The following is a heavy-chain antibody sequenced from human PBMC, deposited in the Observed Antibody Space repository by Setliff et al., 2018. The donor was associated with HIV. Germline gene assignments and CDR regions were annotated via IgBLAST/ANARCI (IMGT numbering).Heavy chain of an antibody. CDR3: ARDAGPHYGSGPPLEY. D-gene: IGHD3-10*01. Sequence: PSETLSLTCTVSGGSISRYYWSWIRQPAGKRLEWIGRIYPSGNINYNPSLKSRLTMSIDTSKNQFSLKLSSVTATDTAVYYCARDAGPHYGSGPPLEYWGQGIQVTVSS. V-gene: IGHV4-4*07. J-gene: IGHJ4*02. CDR2: IYPSGNI. CDR1: GGSISRYY.